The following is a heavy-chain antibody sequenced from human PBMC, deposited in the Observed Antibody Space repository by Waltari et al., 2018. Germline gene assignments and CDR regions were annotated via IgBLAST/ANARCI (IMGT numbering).Heavy chain of an antibody. CDR2: ISSRGSAT. CDR1: DFPFPQYT. D-gene: IGHD3-10*01. CDR3: ARGRYGAGSYSDYDY. J-gene: IGHJ4*02. Sequence: EVKSLESGGGLLEPGGSLSFSCTTSDFPFPQYTMSWVRQTPTRGLEWVSYISSRGSATHYADSVRGRFTISRDSAKGSVYLQMNNLRADDAAMYYCARGRYGAGSYSDYDYWGQGTLVTVSS. V-gene: IGHV3-48*01.